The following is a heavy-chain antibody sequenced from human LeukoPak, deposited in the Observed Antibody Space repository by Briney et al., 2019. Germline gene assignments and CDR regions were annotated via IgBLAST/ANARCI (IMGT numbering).Heavy chain of an antibody. Sequence: SETLSLTCSVSGDSIRSGHSYWGWIRQDLRKGLEWIASIYYVGSPHYNPSLNSRRVTMSVDTTKNQFSLTLTSVTAADTAIYYCARLPITKRAMDVWGPGTTVTVSS. CDR2: IYYVGSP. CDR1: GDSIRSGHSY. J-gene: IGHJ6*02. V-gene: IGHV4-39*01. D-gene: IGHD3-3*01. CDR3: ARLPITKRAMDV.